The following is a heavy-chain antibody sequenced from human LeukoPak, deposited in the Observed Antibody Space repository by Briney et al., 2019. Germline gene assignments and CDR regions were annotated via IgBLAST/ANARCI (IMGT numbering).Heavy chain of an antibody. Sequence: GRSLRLSCAASGFTFSSYAMHWVRQAPGKRLEWVAVISYDGSNKYYADSVKGRFTISRDNSKNTLYLQMNSLRAEDTAVYYCARDQVAAGYVDWFDPWGQGTLVTVSS. CDR1: GFTFSSYA. V-gene: IGHV3-30-3*01. D-gene: IGHD2-15*01. J-gene: IGHJ5*02. CDR2: ISYDGSNK. CDR3: ARDQVAAGYVDWFDP.